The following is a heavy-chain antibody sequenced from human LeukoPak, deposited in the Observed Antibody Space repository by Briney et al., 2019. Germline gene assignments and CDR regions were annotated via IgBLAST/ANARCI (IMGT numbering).Heavy chain of an antibody. J-gene: IGHJ5*02. D-gene: IGHD6-13*01. CDR3: AKDWVAAAGPNNWFDP. CDR1: GFTFSNYA. Sequence: GGSLRLSCAASGFTFSNYAMSWVRQAPGKGLEWVSGISGDGGNTYYADSVKGRFTISRDNSKNTLYLQMNSLRAEDTAVYYCAKDWVAAAGPNNWFDPWGQGTLVTVSS. CDR2: ISGDGGNT. V-gene: IGHV3-23*01.